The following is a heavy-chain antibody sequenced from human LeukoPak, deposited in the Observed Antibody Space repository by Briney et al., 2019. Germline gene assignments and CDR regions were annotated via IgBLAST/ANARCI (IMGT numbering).Heavy chain of an antibody. Sequence: GGSLRLSCAASGFTFSDYYMSWIRQAPGKGLEWGSYISSSGSTIYYADSVKGRFTISRDNAKNSLYLQMNSLRAEDTAVYYCARESLNYYDTSGYVDYWGQGTRVTVSS. CDR2: ISSSGSTI. J-gene: IGHJ4*02. D-gene: IGHD3-22*01. CDR3: ARESLNYYDTSGYVDY. CDR1: GFTFSDYY. V-gene: IGHV3-11*01.